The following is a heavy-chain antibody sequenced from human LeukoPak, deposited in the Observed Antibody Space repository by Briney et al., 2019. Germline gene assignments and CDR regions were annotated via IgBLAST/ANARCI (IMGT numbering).Heavy chain of an antibody. D-gene: IGHD3-10*01. Sequence: PGGSLRLSCAASGFTFSDYYMSWIRQAPGKGLEWVSYISSSGSTIYYADSVKGRFTISRDNAKNSLYLQMNSLRAEDTAVYYCARGPPITMVRGVITPGYYFDYWGQGTLVTVSS. CDR2: ISSSGSTI. CDR1: GFTFSDYY. CDR3: ARGPPITMVRGVITPGYYFDY. J-gene: IGHJ4*02. V-gene: IGHV3-11*01.